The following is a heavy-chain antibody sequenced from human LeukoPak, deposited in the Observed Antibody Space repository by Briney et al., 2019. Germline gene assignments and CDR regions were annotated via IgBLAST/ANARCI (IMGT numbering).Heavy chain of an antibody. CDR3: AKERKYYDSSGYSGFDY. V-gene: IGHV3-30*18. CDR2: ISYDGSNK. J-gene: IGHJ4*02. D-gene: IGHD3-22*01. CDR1: GFTFSSYG. Sequence: GRSLRLSCAASGFTFSSYGMHWVRQAPGKGLEWVAVISYDGSNKYYADSVKGRFTISRDNSKSTLYLQMNSLRAEDTAVYYCAKERKYYDSSGYSGFDYWGQGTLVTVSS.